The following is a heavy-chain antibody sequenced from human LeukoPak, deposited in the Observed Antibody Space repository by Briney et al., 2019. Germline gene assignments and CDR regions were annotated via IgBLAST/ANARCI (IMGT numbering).Heavy chain of an antibody. CDR2: IYYSGST. J-gene: IGHJ4*02. V-gene: IGHV4-39*01. CDR3: ARTDRRELPKPDY. Sequence: SETLSLTCTVSGGSISSSSYYWGWIRQPPGKGLEWIGSIYYSGSTYYNPSLKSRVTISVDTSKNQFSLKLSSVTAADTAVYYCARTDRRELPKPDYWGQGTLVTVSS. D-gene: IGHD1-26*01. CDR1: GGSISSSSYY.